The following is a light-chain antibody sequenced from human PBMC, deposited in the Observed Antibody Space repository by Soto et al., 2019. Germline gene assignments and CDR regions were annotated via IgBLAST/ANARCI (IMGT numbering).Light chain of an antibody. CDR3: AAWDDSLNGVV. J-gene: IGLJ2*01. V-gene: IGLV1-44*01. CDR1: SSNIGRNP. CDR2: NIN. Sequence: QSVLTQPPSASGTPGQRVTISCPGSSSNIGRNPVSWYQQLPGTAPKLLIYNINQRPSGVPDRFSGSKSGTSASLAISGLQSEDEADYYCAAWDDSLNGVVFGGGTKLTVL.